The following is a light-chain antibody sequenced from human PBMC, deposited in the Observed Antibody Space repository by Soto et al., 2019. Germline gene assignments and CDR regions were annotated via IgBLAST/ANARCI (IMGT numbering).Light chain of an antibody. CDR1: SSNIGNNY. J-gene: IGLJ2*01. Sequence: QSVVTQPPSVSAAPGQKVTISCSGSSSNIGNNYVSWYQQLPGTTPKLLIYDNNERLSGITDRFSGSKSGTSATLVITGLQTGDEADYYCGTWDSSLSAGVFGGGTKLTVL. V-gene: IGLV1-51*01. CDR2: DNN. CDR3: GTWDSSLSAGV.